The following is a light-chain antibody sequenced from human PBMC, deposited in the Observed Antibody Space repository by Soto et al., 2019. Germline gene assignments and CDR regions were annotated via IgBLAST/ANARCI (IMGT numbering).Light chain of an antibody. V-gene: IGKV3-20*01. CDR3: LQYDTSPLT. CDR2: GAS. CDR1: QSFSSRK. Sequence: EIVLAQSPGTLSLPPGERATLSCRASQSFSSRKIAWFQQKPGQAPRLLMYGASSRGTGIPDRFSGGGSGTDFPLTISRLEPEDCAVYYCLQYDTSPLTFGGGTKVEIK. J-gene: IGKJ4*01.